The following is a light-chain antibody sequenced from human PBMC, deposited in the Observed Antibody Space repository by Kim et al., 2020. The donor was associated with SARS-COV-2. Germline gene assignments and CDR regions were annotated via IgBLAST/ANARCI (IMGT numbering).Light chain of an antibody. Sequence: EIVLTQSPATLSLSPGERATLSCRASQSVHHHLAWYQQKRGQAPRLLIYDASNRATGIPARFSGSGSGTDFNLTINSLEPEDLAVYYCQQRYSWPPLTFGGGTKVDIK. CDR2: DAS. V-gene: IGKV3-11*01. CDR3: QQRYSWPPLT. J-gene: IGKJ4*01. CDR1: QSVHHH.